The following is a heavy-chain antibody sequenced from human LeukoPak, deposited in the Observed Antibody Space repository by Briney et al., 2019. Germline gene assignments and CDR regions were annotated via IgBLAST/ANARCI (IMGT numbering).Heavy chain of an antibody. V-gene: IGHV3-23*01. D-gene: IGHD6-19*01. Sequence: GGSLRLSCAASGFTFSSYAMSWVRQAPGKGLECVSAISGSGGSTYYADSVKGRFTISRDNSKNTLYLQMNSLRAEDTAVYYCAKDQAVAGKGWYFDYWGQGTLVTVSS. CDR1: GFTFSSYA. CDR3: AKDQAVAGKGWYFDY. CDR2: ISGSGGST. J-gene: IGHJ4*02.